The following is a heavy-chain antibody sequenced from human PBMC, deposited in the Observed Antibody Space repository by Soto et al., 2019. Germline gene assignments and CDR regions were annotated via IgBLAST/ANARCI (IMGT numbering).Heavy chain of an antibody. CDR2: IIPILGIA. D-gene: IGHD5-12*01. V-gene: IGHV1-69*02. CDR3: AMRSGYDWFDY. J-gene: IGHJ4*02. CDR1: GGTFSSYT. Sequence: QVQLVQSGAEVKKPGSSVKVSCKASGGTFSSYTISWVRQAPGQGLEWMGRIIPILGIANYAQKFQGRVTITADKSTSTAHMELSSLRSEDTAVYYCAMRSGYDWFDYWGQGTLVTVSS.